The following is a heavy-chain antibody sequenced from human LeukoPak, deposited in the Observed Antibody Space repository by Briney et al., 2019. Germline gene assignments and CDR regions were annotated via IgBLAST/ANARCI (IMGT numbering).Heavy chain of an antibody. CDR3: ARRDCTTFRCFSFDY. J-gene: IGHJ4*02. Sequence: QPGGSLRVSCAASGFSISDFDVHWVRQASGKGLEWVARIKTKSEDDATAYAASVRGRFTISRDDPKNTAYLQMNSLKSEDSAVYYCARRDCTTFRCFSFDYWGQGILVTVSS. D-gene: IGHD2/OR15-2a*01. CDR1: GFSISDFD. CDR2: IKTKSEDDAT. V-gene: IGHV3-73*01.